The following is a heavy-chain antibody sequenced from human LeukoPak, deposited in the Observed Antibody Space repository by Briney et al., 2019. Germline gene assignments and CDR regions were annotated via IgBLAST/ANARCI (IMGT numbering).Heavy chain of an antibody. V-gene: IGHV1-69*06. Sequence: SVKVSCKASGGTFSSYAISWVRQAPGQGLEWMGGIIPMFDTPHYAQKFQGRVTITADKSTSTAYMELSSLRSEDTAVYYCARGGIAVAVNWFDPWGQGTLVTVSS. CDR2: IIPMFDTP. D-gene: IGHD6-19*01. CDR1: GGTFSSYA. J-gene: IGHJ5*02. CDR3: ARGGIAVAVNWFDP.